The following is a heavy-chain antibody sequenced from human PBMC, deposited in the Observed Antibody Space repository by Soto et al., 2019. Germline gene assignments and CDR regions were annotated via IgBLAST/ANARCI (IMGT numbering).Heavy chain of an antibody. D-gene: IGHD5-12*01. Sequence: GGSLRLSCAASGFTFSSYAMHWVRQAPGKGLEWVAVISYDGSNKYYADSVKGRFTISRDNSKNTLYLQMNSLRAEDTAVYYCARAILGGYSGYGTDYYYYGMDVWGQGTTVTVSS. CDR2: ISYDGSNK. CDR3: ARAILGGYSGYGTDYYYYGMDV. J-gene: IGHJ6*02. CDR1: GFTFSSYA. V-gene: IGHV3-30-3*01.